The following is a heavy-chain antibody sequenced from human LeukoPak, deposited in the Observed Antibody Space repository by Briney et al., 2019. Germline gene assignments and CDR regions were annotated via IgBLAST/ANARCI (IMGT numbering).Heavy chain of an antibody. Sequence: PGGSLRLSCAASGYTFSSYAMSWVRQAPGKGLEWVSAISGSGGSTYYADSVKGRFTISRDNSKSTLYLQMNSLRAEDTAVYYCAKDRSVVVTAIPYYWGQGTLVTVSS. CDR1: GYTFSSYA. CDR3: AKDRSVVVTAIPYY. CDR2: ISGSGGST. V-gene: IGHV3-23*01. J-gene: IGHJ4*02. D-gene: IGHD2-21*02.